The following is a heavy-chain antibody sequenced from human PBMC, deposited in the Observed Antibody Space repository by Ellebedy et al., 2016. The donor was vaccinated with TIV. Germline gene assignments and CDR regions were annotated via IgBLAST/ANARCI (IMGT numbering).Heavy chain of an antibody. Sequence: GESLKIPCAAPGFSFSSYSINWVRQAPGKGPEWVSYIDSDSSTIYYADSVKGRFTISRDNAKNSLYMQMNSLRSEDTAVYYCERWGYDYGLDLWGRGTLVTVSS. CDR2: IDSDSSTI. J-gene: IGHJ2*01. CDR3: ERWGYDYGLDL. V-gene: IGHV3-48*04. CDR1: GFSFSSYS. D-gene: IGHD4-17*01.